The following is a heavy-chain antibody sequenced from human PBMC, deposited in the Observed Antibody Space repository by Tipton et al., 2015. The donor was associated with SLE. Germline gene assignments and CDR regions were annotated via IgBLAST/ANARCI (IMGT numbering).Heavy chain of an antibody. CDR1: GYTFSSYG. J-gene: IGHJ4*02. CDR3: ASGSVRDGVVY. Sequence: QSEAEVKKPGASVKVSCKASGYTFSSYGLSWVRQAPGQGLEWMGWINPNSGGTNYAQKFQGRVTMTRDTSITTAYMELSRLRSDDTAVYYCASGSVRDGVVYWGQGTLVTVSS. D-gene: IGHD3-16*01. CDR2: INPNSGGT. V-gene: IGHV1-2*02.